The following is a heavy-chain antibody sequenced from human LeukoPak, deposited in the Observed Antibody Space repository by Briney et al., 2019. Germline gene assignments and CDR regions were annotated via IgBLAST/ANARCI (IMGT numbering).Heavy chain of an antibody. Sequence: SETLSLTCTVSGGSISSYYWSWIRQPPGKGLEWIGYIYYSGSTNYNPSLKSRVTISVDTSKNQFSLKLSSVTAADTAVYYCARVVDSRFLEWLLFGEAWFDPWGQGTLVTVSS. D-gene: IGHD3-3*01. CDR3: ARVVDSRFLEWLLFGEAWFDP. J-gene: IGHJ5*02. CDR1: GGSISSYY. CDR2: IYYSGST. V-gene: IGHV4-59*01.